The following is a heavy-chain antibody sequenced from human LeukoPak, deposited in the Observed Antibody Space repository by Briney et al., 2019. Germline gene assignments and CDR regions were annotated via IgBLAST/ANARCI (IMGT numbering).Heavy chain of an antibody. Sequence: GLLRLSCAASGFTFSNYWMHWVRQDPGKGLVWVSFIKPDGSTTNYADSVKGRFTISRDNAKNALYLQMNSLRAEDTAVYYCAKDLHYGSADYWGQGTLVTVSS. V-gene: IGHV3-74*01. CDR2: IKPDGSTT. CDR3: AKDLHYGSADY. J-gene: IGHJ4*02. CDR1: GFTFSNYW. D-gene: IGHD3-10*01.